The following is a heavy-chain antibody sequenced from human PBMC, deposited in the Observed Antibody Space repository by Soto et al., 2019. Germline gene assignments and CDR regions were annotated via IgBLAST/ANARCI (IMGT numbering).Heavy chain of an antibody. CDR2: INPSGGRT. CDR3: TRISAVAGTGGDI. CDR1: GYTFTSYY. D-gene: IGHD6-19*01. Sequence: GASVKVSCKASGYTFTSYYMHWVRQAPGQGLEWVGIINPSGGRTSYAQKFQGRVTMTRDTSTSTVYMEVSSLTSEDTAVYYCTRISAVAGTGGDIWGQGTMVTVSS. J-gene: IGHJ3*02. V-gene: IGHV1-46*03.